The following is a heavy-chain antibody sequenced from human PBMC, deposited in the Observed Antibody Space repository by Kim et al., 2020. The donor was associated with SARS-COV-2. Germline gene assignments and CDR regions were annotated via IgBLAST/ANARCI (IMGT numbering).Heavy chain of an antibody. CDR1: GGSISSGDYY. J-gene: IGHJ4*02. V-gene: IGHV4-30-4*01. D-gene: IGHD3-3*01. Sequence: SETLSLTCTVSGGSISSGDYYWSWIRQPPWKGLEWIGYIYYSGSTYYNPSLKSRVTISVDTSKNQFSLKLSSVTAADTAVYYCARARATSITIFGVVIVHNFDYWGQGTLVTVSS. CDR3: ARARATSITIFGVVIVHNFDY. CDR2: IYYSGST.